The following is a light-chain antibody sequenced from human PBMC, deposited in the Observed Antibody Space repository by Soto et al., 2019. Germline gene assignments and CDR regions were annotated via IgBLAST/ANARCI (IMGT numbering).Light chain of an antibody. CDR3: QQYGNSPQT. Sequence: VLTQSPATLSLSPGERATLSCRASQSIHTSLAWYQQKSGKPPRLVIYDSTLRANGVPDRFGGSGSGTDFTLTISRLEPEDFAVYYCQQYGNSPQTFGQGTKVDIK. CDR1: QSIHTS. CDR2: DST. V-gene: IGKV3-20*01. J-gene: IGKJ1*01.